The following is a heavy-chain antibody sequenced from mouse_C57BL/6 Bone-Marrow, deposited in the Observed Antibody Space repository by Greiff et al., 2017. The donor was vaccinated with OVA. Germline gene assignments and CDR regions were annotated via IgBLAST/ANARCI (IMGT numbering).Heavy chain of an antibody. CDR2: IRSKSNNYAT. V-gene: IGHV10-1*01. Sequence: EVKVVESGGGLVQPKGSLKLSCAASGFSFNTYAMNWVRQAPGKGLEWVARIRSKSNNYATYYADSVKDRFTISRDDSESMLYLQMNNLKTEDTAMYYCVFHGGFAYWGQGTLVTVSA. CDR3: VFHGGFAY. CDR1: GFSFNTYA. J-gene: IGHJ3*01.